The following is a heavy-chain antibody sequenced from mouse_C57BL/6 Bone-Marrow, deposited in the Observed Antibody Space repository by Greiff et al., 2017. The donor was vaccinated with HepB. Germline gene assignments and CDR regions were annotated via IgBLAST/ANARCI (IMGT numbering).Heavy chain of an antibody. D-gene: IGHD2-3*01. CDR1: GYTFTSYW. J-gene: IGHJ1*03. CDR3: ARNGWLLPYWYFDV. CDR2: IDPNSGGT. Sequence: QVHVKQPGAELVKPGASVKLSCKASGYTFTSYWMHWVKQRPGRGLEWIGRIDPNSGGTKYNEKFKSKATLTVDKPSSTAYMQLSSLTSEDSAVYYCARNGWLLPYWYFDVWGTGTTVTVSS. V-gene: IGHV1-72*01.